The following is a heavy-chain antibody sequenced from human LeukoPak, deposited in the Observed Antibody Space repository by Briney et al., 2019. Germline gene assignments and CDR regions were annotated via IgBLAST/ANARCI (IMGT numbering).Heavy chain of an antibody. Sequence: GGSLGLSCAASGFTFSSYGMYWVRQAPGKGLEWMAVISFDGNNKYYADSVKGRFTISRDNPKNTLYLQMNSLRAEDTAVYYCARDSSGWSGRHPVDYWGQGTLVPVSS. CDR3: ARDSSGWSGRHPVDY. J-gene: IGHJ4*02. CDR2: ISFDGNNK. V-gene: IGHV3-30*03. D-gene: IGHD6-19*01. CDR1: GFTFSSYG.